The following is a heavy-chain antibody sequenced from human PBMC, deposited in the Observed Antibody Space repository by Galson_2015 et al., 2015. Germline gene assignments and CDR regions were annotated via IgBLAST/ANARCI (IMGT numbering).Heavy chain of an antibody. CDR1: GFTFSNYG. J-gene: IGHJ4*02. CDR2: ISGSGGST. Sequence: SLRLSCAASGFTFSNYGMSWVRQAPGKGLEWVSAISGSGGSTYYADSVKGRFTISRDNSKNTLYLQMNSLRAEDTAVYYCAKVAAITMIVPYYFDYWGQGTLVTVSS. CDR3: AKVAAITMIVPYYFDY. D-gene: IGHD3-22*01. V-gene: IGHV3-23*01.